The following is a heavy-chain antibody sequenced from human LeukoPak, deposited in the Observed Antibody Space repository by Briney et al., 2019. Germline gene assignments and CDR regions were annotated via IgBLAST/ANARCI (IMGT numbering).Heavy chain of an antibody. Sequence: SETLSLTCTVSGGSFSSGSYYWSWLRQPPGRGLEWIGYIYYSGSTNYNPSLKSRVTISVDTSKNQFSLKLSSVTAADTAVYYCARDFRYCSSTSCYGSWFDPWGQGTLVTVSS. CDR1: GGSFSSGSYY. CDR2: IYYSGST. CDR3: ARDFRYCSSTSCYGSWFDP. J-gene: IGHJ5*02. D-gene: IGHD2-2*01. V-gene: IGHV4-61*01.